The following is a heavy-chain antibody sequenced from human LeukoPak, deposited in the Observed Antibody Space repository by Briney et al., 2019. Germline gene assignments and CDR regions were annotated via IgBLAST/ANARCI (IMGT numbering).Heavy chain of an antibody. Sequence: SGRSLRLSCAASGFTFSSYGMHWVRQAPGKGLEWVAVIWYDGSNKYYADSVKGRFTISRDNSKNTLYLQMNSLRAEDTAVYYCAKGYCSSTSCYYFDYWGQGTLVTVSS. CDR3: AKGYCSSTSCYYFDY. CDR2: IWYDGSNK. V-gene: IGHV3-33*06. CDR1: GFTFSSYG. D-gene: IGHD2-2*01. J-gene: IGHJ4*02.